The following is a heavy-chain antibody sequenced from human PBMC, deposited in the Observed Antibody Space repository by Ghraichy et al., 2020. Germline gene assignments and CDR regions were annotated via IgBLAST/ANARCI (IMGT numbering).Heavy chain of an antibody. CDR3: AKLVAGTTYYPGDV. D-gene: IGHD1-1*01. CDR1: GFIFPNYG. CDR2: VSAGGGDT. J-gene: IGHJ6*02. V-gene: IGHV3-23*01. Sequence: GGSPRLSCAASGFIFPNYGMTWVRQAPGKGLEWVSSVSAGGGDTYYAASVKGRFTISRDNSKNTLFLQMYSLRVEDTAIYYCAKLVAGTTYYPGDVWGQGTTVTVS.